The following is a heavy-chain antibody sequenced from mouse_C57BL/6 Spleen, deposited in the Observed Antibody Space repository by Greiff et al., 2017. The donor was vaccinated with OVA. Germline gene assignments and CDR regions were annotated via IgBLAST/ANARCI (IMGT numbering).Heavy chain of an antibody. J-gene: IGHJ1*03. CDR2: IDPETGGT. D-gene: IGHD1-1*01. Sequence: QVQLKESGAELVRPGASVTLSCKASGYTFTDYEMHWVKQTPVHGLEWIGAIDPETGGTAYNQKFKGKAILTADKSSSTAYMELRSLTSEDSAVYYCTKGDYGWSFDVWGTGTTVTVSS. CDR1: GYTFTDYE. V-gene: IGHV1-15*01. CDR3: TKGDYGWSFDV.